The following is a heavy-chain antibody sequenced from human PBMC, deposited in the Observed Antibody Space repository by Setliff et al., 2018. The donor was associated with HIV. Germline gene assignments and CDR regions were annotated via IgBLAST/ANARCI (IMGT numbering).Heavy chain of an antibody. D-gene: IGHD1-1*01. V-gene: IGHV1-46*01. CDR2: INLRGGST. Sequence: ASVKVSCKASGYTFTRHYMHWVRQAPGQGLEWMGIINLRGGSTDYAQKFQGRVTITRDTSASTAYMELSSLRSEDTAVYYCAREVEYRRFLGAFDIWGQGTMVTVSS. J-gene: IGHJ3*02. CDR3: AREVEYRRFLGAFDI. CDR1: GYTFTRHY.